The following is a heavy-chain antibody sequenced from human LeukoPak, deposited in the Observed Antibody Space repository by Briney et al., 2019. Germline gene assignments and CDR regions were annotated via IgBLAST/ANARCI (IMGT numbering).Heavy chain of an antibody. CDR1: GGTFSSYA. Sequence: SVKVSCKASGGTFSSYAISWVRQAPGQGLEWMGGIIPIFGTANYAQKFQGRVTITADESTSTAYMELSSLRSEDTAVYYCAREVGDRRDGYKVFGYWGQGTLVTVSS. CDR2: IIPIFGTA. J-gene: IGHJ4*02. CDR3: AREVGDRRDGYKVFGY. V-gene: IGHV1-69*01. D-gene: IGHD5-24*01.